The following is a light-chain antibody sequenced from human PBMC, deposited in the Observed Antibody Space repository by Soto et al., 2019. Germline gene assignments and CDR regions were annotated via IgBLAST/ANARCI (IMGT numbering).Light chain of an antibody. J-gene: IGKJ5*01. Sequence: DIQLTQSPSFLSASVGDRVTITCRASQGISSYLAWYQQKPGKVPKLLIYAASTLQSGVPSRFSGSGSGTEFTLTISSLQPEDFATYYCQQLNTYPITFGQGTRLEIK. V-gene: IGKV1-9*01. CDR2: AAS. CDR3: QQLNTYPIT. CDR1: QGISSY.